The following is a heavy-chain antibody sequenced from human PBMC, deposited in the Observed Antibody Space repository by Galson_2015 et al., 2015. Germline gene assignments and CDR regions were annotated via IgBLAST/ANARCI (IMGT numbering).Heavy chain of an antibody. V-gene: IGHV3-7*01. J-gene: IGHJ6*02. CDR1: GFTFSSYW. CDR3: ARVGGYCSSTSSYSMYYYYGMDV. Sequence: SLRLSCAASGFTFSSYWMSWVRQAPGKGLEWVANIKQDGSEKYYVDSVKGRFTISRDNAKNSLYLQMNSLRAEDTAVYYCARVGGYCSSTSSYSMYYYYGMDVWGQGTTVTVSS. D-gene: IGHD2-2*02. CDR2: IKQDGSEK.